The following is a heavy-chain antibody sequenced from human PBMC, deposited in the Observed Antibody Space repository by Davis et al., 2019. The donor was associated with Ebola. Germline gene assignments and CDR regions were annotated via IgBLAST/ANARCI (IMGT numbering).Heavy chain of an antibody. CDR2: INPNSGGT. CDR1: GYTFTGYY. J-gene: IGHJ4*02. Sequence: ASVKVSCKASGYTFTGYYMHWVRQAPGQGLEWMGWINPNSGGTNYAQKFQGRVTMTRDTSISTAYMELSRLRSDDTAVYYCARASRRAVTTFDYWGQGTLVTVSS. V-gene: IGHV1-2*02. D-gene: IGHD4-17*01. CDR3: ARASRRAVTTFDY.